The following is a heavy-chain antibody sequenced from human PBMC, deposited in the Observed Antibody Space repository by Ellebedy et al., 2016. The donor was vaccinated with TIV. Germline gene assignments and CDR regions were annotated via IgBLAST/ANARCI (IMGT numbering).Heavy chain of an antibody. Sequence: SETLSLXCTVSGGSMSSYYWSWIRQPPGKGLEWIGYIYYSGSTNYNPSLKSRVTISVDTSKNQFSLKLSSVTAADTAVYYCARLKGGSGSSRLDYWGQGTLVTVSS. D-gene: IGHD3-10*01. J-gene: IGHJ4*02. CDR1: GGSMSSYY. CDR2: IYYSGST. V-gene: IGHV4-59*01. CDR3: ARLKGGSGSSRLDY.